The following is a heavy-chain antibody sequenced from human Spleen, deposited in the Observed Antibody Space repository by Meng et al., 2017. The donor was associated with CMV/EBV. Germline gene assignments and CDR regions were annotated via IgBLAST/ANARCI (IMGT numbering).Heavy chain of an antibody. CDR2: ISGNGYTT. CDR3: ARRFSFDF. CDR1: GFTFSMYA. V-gene: IGHV3-23*01. D-gene: IGHD3-10*01. Sequence: SLTLSCAVSGFTFSMYAMNWVRQAPGKGLEWVSGISGNGYTTYYADSVKGRFTISRGNSKNTLYLHINNLRADDTAIYYCARRFSFDFWGQGTLVTVSS. J-gene: IGHJ4*02.